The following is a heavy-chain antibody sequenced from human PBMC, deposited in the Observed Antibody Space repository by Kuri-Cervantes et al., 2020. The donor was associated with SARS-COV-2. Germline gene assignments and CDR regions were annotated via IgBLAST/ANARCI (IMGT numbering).Heavy chain of an antibody. CDR1: GYTLTELS. V-gene: IGHV1-24*01. CDR2: FDPEDGKT. D-gene: IGHD3-3*01. CDR3: ARALYDFWSGSPIHYYYYYYMDV. Sequence: ASVKVSCKVSGYTLTELSMHWVRQAPGKGLEWMGGFDPEDGKTIYAQKFQGRVTMTEDTSTDTAYMELSSLRSEDTAVYYCARALYDFWSGSPIHYYYYYYMDVWGKGTTVTVSS. J-gene: IGHJ6*03.